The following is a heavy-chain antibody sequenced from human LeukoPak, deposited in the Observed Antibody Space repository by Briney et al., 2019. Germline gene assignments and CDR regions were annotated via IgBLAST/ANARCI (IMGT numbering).Heavy chain of an antibody. CDR1: GGSFSGYY. CDR3: ARDRGYYSVTPYYYYYYGMDV. V-gene: IGHV4-59*01. D-gene: IGHD3-22*01. CDR2: IYYSGST. J-gene: IGHJ6*02. Sequence: SETLSLTCAVYGGSFSGYYWSWIRQPPGKGLEWIGYIYYSGSTNYNPSLKSRVTISVDTSKNQFSLKLSSVTAADTAVYYRARDRGYYSVTPYYYYYYGMDVWGQGTTVTVSS.